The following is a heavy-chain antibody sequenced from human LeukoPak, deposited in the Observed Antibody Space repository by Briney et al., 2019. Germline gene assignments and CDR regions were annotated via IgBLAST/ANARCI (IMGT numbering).Heavy chain of an antibody. CDR2: INHGGST. V-gene: IGHV4-34*01. CDR3: ARGRGLRYFDWLPSGFDP. Sequence: PSETLSLTCAVYGGSFSGYYWSWIRQPPGKGLEWIGEINHGGSTNYNPSLKSRVTISVDTSKNQFSLKLSSVTAADTAVYYCARGRGLRYFDWLPSGFDPWGQGTLVTVSS. D-gene: IGHD3-9*01. J-gene: IGHJ5*02. CDR1: GGSFSGYY.